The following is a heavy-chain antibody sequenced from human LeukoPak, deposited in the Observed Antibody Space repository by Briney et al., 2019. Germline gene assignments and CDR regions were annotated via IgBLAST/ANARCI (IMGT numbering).Heavy chain of an antibody. V-gene: IGHV4-61*02. CDR1: GYSISSGYY. CDR3: ARAYYYDSSGIELGFEY. Sequence: PSETLSLTCAVSGYSISSGYYWSWIRQPAGKGLEWIGRIYTNGSTNYNPSLKSRVTISVDTSKNQFSLKLSSVTAADTAVYYCARAYYYDSSGIELGFEYWGQGTLVTVSS. J-gene: IGHJ4*02. CDR2: IYTNGST. D-gene: IGHD3-22*01.